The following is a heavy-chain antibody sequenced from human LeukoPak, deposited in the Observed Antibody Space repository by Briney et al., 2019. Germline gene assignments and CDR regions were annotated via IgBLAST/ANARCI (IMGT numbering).Heavy chain of an antibody. J-gene: IGHJ4*02. D-gene: IGHD3-3*01. Sequence: GGSLRLSCAASGFTFSSYSMNWVRQAPGKGLEWVSYISSSSSTIYYADSVKGRFTISRDNAKNSLYLQMNSLRAEDTAVYYCARESYYDFWSGYYDIDYWGQGTLVTLSS. V-gene: IGHV3-48*01. CDR3: ARESYYDFWSGYYDIDY. CDR1: GFTFSSYS. CDR2: ISSSSSTI.